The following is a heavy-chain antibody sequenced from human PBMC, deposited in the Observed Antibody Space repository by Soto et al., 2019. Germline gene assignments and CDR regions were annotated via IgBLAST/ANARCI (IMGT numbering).Heavy chain of an antibody. Sequence: QVQLVQSGAEVKKPGSSVRVSCKSSGGTVSSYSLSWLRQAPGQGLERVGGILPLRQTPKYAHKCQGSVTISMDKSTNTGYMDLTRLTSEDKAVYYCASTIDGVRFLEWLPVAGWGQGTLVTVSS. CDR1: GGTVSSYS. CDR3: ASTIDGVRFLEWLPVAG. J-gene: IGHJ1*01. V-gene: IGHV1-69*06. CDR2: ILPLRQTP. D-gene: IGHD3-3*01.